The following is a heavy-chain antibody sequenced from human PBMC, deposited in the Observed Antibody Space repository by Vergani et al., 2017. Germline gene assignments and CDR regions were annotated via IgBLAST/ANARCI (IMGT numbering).Heavy chain of an antibody. Sequence: QVQLVQSGAEVKKPGSSVKVSCKASGGTFSSYAISWVRQAPGQGLEWMGGIIPIFGTANYAQKFQGRVTITADESTSTAYMELSSLRSEDTAVYCCARGSVGYWRGGSCDSSHGAGSFDDWGQGTLVTVSS. J-gene: IGHJ4*02. V-gene: IGHV1-69*12. CDR1: GGTFSSYA. D-gene: IGHD2-15*01. CDR2: IIPIFGTA. CDR3: ARGSVGYWRGGSCDSSHGAGSFDD.